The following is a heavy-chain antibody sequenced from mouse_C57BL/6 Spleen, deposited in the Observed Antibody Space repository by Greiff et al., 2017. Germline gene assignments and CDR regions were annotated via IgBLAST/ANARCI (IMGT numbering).Heavy chain of an antibody. D-gene: IGHD1-1*01. Sequence: EVQGVESEGGLVQPGSSMKLSCTASGFTFSDYYMAWVRQVPEKGLEWVANINYDGSSTYYLDSLKSRFIISRDNAKNILYLQMSSRKSEDTAAYYCARVLYYYGSSGYFDYWGQGTTLTVSS. CDR1: GFTFSDYY. V-gene: IGHV5-16*01. CDR3: ARVLYYYGSSGYFDY. CDR2: INYDGSST. J-gene: IGHJ2*01.